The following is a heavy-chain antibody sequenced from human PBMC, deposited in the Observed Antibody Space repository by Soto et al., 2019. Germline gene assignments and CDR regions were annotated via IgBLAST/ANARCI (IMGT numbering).Heavy chain of an antibody. V-gene: IGHV2-5*02. CDR1: VVSVSLRGEG. CDR2: IYWDDDK. J-gene: IGHJ6*04. Sequence: TATRRVRLYFSVVSVSLRGEGVGWIRQPPGKALEWLALIYWDDDKRYSPSLRSRLTITKDTSKNQVVLTMTNMDPVDTATYYCIQSRCGGDCLQSYASYYYYGMDVWGKGTTVTVSS. D-gene: IGHD2-21*02. CDR3: IQSRCGGDCLQSYASYYYYGMDV.